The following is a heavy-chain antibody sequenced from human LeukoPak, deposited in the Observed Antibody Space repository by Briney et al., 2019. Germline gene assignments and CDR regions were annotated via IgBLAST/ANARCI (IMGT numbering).Heavy chain of an antibody. Sequence: PGGSLRLSCAASGFTFSSYAMSWVRQAPGKGLEWVSAISGSGGSTYYADSVKGRFTISRDNSKNTLYLQMNSLRAEDTAVYYCAKDLETIYVVVVAGFDYWGQGTLVTVSS. V-gene: IGHV3-23*01. J-gene: IGHJ4*02. CDR2: ISGSGGST. D-gene: IGHD2-15*01. CDR1: GFTFSSYA. CDR3: AKDLETIYVVVVAGFDY.